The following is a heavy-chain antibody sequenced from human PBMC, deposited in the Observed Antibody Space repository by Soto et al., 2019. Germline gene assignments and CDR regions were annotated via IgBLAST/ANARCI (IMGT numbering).Heavy chain of an antibody. Sequence: PSETPSLTRNVSGGSISTADYYLRWVRQPPGKGLEWIGYIYYRGSTYYNPSLESRVAISIDTSKNQFSLNLTSVTAADTAVYFCVSDYDSGGYIGYWGQGTLVTVSS. J-gene: IGHJ4*02. CDR3: VSDYDSGGYIGY. V-gene: IGHV4-30-4*01. D-gene: IGHD3-22*01. CDR1: GGSISTADYY. CDR2: IYYRGST.